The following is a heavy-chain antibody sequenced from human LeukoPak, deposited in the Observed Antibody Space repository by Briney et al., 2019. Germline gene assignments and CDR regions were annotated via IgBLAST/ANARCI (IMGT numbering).Heavy chain of an antibody. J-gene: IGHJ4*02. CDR1: GFTFSNYA. Sequence: GSLRLSCAASGFTFSNYAMSWIRQPPGKGLEWIGYIYYSGSTNYNPSLKSRVTISVDTSKNQFSLKLSSVTAADTAVYYCARVQPTGTGSSFDYWGQGTLVTVSS. D-gene: IGHD1-1*01. V-gene: IGHV4-59*01. CDR3: ARVQPTGTGSSFDY. CDR2: IYYSGST.